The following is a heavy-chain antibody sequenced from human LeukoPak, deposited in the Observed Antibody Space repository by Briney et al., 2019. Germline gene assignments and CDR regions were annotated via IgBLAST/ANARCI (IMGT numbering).Heavy chain of an antibody. V-gene: IGHV3-7*03. CDR1: GFTFSRYW. Sequence: GGSLRLSCAASGFTFSRYWMNWVRQAPGKGLEWVAKIKQDESEKYYVDSVKGRFTISRDNAKNPLYLQMNSLRAEDTAVYYCARDGSRGGDNDNWGQGTLVTVSS. D-gene: IGHD4-17*01. CDR3: ARDGSRGGDNDN. CDR2: IKQDESEK. J-gene: IGHJ4*02.